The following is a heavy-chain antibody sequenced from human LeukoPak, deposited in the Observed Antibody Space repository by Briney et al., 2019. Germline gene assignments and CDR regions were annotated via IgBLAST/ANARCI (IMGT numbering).Heavy chain of an antibody. CDR2: INAGNGNT. D-gene: IGHD2-15*01. V-gene: IGHV1-3*01. J-gene: IGHJ5*02. CDR1: GYTFTSYA. CDR3: ARSIVVVVAAEFDP. Sequence: GASVKVSCKASGYTFTSYAMHWVRQAPGQRLEWMGWINAGNGNTKYSQKFQGRVTITRGTSASTAYMELSSLRSEGTAVYYCARSIVVVVAAEFDPWGQGTLVTVSS.